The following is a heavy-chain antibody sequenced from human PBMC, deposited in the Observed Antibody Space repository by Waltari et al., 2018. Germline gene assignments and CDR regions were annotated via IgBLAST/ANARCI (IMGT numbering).Heavy chain of an antibody. CDR1: GYTFTSYD. V-gene: IGHV1-8*01. Sequence: QVQLVQSGAEVKKPGASVKVSCKASGYTFTSYDINWVRQATGQGLEWMGWMNPNSGNKVYAKKCQGRVTMTRNTSISTAYMELSSLRSEDTAVYYCARGRGSSWPYYYYYYMDVWGKGTTVTVSS. D-gene: IGHD6-13*01. J-gene: IGHJ6*03. CDR2: MNPNSGNK. CDR3: ARGRGSSWPYYYYYYMDV.